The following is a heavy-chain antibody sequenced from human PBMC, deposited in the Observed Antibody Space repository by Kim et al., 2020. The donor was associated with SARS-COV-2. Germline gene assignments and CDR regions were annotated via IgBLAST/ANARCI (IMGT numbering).Heavy chain of an antibody. D-gene: IGHD2-2*01. V-gene: IGHV5-51*01. Sequence: GESLKISCKGSGYSFTSFWIGWVRQMPGKGLEWMGSIYPGDSNTRYSPSFQGQVTISADKSINTAYLQWSSLKASDTAMYYCARRVGRCSTATCHPDEEYYYYYGLDVWGQGTTVTVSS. CDR3: ARRVGRCSTATCHPDEEYYYYYGLDV. J-gene: IGHJ6*02. CDR1: GYSFTSFW. CDR2: IYPGDSNT.